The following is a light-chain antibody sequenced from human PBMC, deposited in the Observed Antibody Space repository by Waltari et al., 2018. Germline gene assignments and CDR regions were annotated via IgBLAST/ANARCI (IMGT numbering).Light chain of an antibody. J-gene: IGLJ3*02. Sequence: QSVLTQPPSASGTPGRRVTLSCSGTIYTIGINTVNWYQQFQGSAPKHLIFSTTQRPSGVPDRFSASKSGTSASLAINGLQAADEADYYCGAWDDGVKEWVFGGGTKLTVL. CDR2: STT. CDR3: GAWDDGVKEWV. CDR1: IYTIGINT. V-gene: IGLV1-44*01.